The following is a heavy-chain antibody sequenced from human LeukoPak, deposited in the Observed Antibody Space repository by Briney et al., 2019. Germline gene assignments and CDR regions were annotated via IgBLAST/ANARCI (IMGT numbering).Heavy chain of an antibody. CDR1: GFPFSSYW. CDR2: IKQDGSKK. CDR3: TRVGYIDEGIDY. D-gene: IGHD5-24*01. V-gene: IGHV3-7*04. J-gene: IGHJ4*02. Sequence: GGSLRLSCVASGFPFSSYWMTWVRQAPGKGLEWVANIKQDGSKKPYVDSVKGRFIISRDNAKNSLYLQMNSLRAEDTAIYYCTRVGYIDEGIDYWGQGTLVTVSS.